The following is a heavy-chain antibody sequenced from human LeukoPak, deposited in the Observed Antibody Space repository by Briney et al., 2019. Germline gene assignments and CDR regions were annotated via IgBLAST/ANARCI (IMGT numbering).Heavy chain of an antibody. V-gene: IGHV3-23*01. J-gene: IGHJ4*02. CDR1: GFTFSSYA. D-gene: IGHD2-15*01. CDR2: ISGSGGST. CDR3: AKTDIVVVVAATNYFDY. Sequence: GGSLRLSCAASGFTFSSYAMGWVRQAPGKGLEWVSAISGSGGSTYYADSVKGRFTISRDNSKNTLYLQMNCLRAEDTAVYYCAKTDIVVVVAATNYFDYWGQGTLVTVSS.